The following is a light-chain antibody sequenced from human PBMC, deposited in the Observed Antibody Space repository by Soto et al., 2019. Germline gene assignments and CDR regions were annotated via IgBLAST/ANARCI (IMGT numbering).Light chain of an antibody. CDR3: SAYSSSGTLVL. CDR1: SSDVGGYNY. Sequence: QSVLTQPASVSGSPGQSITISCTGTSSDVGGYNYVSWYQQYPGRAPKLMIYDVTNRPSGVSNRFSGSKSGNTASLTISGLQAEDEGDYYCSAYSSSGTLVLFGGGTKLTVL. V-gene: IGLV2-14*01. J-gene: IGLJ2*01. CDR2: DVT.